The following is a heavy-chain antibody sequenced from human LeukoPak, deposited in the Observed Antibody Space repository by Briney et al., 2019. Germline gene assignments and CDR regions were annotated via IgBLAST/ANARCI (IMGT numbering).Heavy chain of an antibody. CDR3: ARDCTNAGSGMDV. Sequence: SETLSLTCTVSGGSINSYYWSWIRQPPGKGLEWIGYIYYSGSTNYNPSLKSRVTISVDTSKNQFSLKLSSVTAADTAVYYCARDCTNAGSGMDVWGQGTTVTVSS. CDR1: GGSINSYY. CDR2: IYYSGST. V-gene: IGHV4-59*01. J-gene: IGHJ6*02. D-gene: IGHD2-8*01.